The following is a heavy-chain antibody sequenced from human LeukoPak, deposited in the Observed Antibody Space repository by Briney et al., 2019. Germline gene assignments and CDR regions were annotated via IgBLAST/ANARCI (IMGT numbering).Heavy chain of an antibody. CDR3: AKWKYSNSGIDDY. D-gene: IGHD6-6*01. CDR1: GFTFSSYA. V-gene: IGHV3-23*01. Sequence: GGSLRLSCAASGFTFSSYAMRWVRQVPGKGLEWFSVISGSGDNTYYADSVKGRFTISRDNSKNMLYLQMNSLRAEDTAVYYCAKWKYSNSGIDDYWGQGTLFTVSS. J-gene: IGHJ4*02. CDR2: ISGSGDNT.